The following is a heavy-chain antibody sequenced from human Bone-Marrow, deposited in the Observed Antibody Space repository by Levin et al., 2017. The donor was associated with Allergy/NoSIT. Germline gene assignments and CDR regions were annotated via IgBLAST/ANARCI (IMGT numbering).Heavy chain of an antibody. J-gene: IGHJ4*02. CDR1: GFTFNSYG. D-gene: IGHD6-13*01. V-gene: IGHV3-33*01. CDR2: VWYDGNNK. Sequence: PGGSLRLSCAASGFTFNSYGMHWVRQAPGKGLEWVAIVWYDGNNKYYADSVKGRFTISRDNSENTLYLQMNSLRAEDTAVYYCARGLPLSSSSWYDETHFDYWGQGTLVTVSS. CDR3: ARGLPLSSSSWYDETHFDY.